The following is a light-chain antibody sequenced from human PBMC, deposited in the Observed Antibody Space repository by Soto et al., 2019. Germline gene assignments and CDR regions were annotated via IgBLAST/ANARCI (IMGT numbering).Light chain of an antibody. J-gene: IGKJ5*01. CDR3: QQYNNWPPIT. CDR1: QSVSSN. Sequence: ELVMTQSPATLSVSPGERATLSCRARQSVSSNLAWYQQKPGQAPRVLIYGASTRATGIPARFSGSGSGTEFTLTISSLQSEDFAVYCCQQYNNWPPITFGQGTRLEIK. CDR2: GAS. V-gene: IGKV3-15*01.